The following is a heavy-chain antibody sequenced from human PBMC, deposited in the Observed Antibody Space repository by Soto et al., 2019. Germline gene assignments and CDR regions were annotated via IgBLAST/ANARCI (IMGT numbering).Heavy chain of an antibody. D-gene: IGHD3-10*01. CDR1: GFTFSDHY. CDR2: TRNKANSYTT. V-gene: IGHV3-72*01. J-gene: IGHJ6*02. CDR3: AREGGSGSYYYYYGMDV. Sequence: EVQLVESGGGLVQPGGSLRLSCAASGFTFSDHYMDWVRQAPGKGLEWVGRTRNKANSYTTEYAASVKGRFTISRDDSKNSLYLQMNSLKTEDTAMYYCAREGGSGSYYYYYGMDVWGQGTTVTVSS.